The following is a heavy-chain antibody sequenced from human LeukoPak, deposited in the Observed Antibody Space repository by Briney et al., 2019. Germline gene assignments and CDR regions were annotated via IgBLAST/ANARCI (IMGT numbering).Heavy chain of an antibody. CDR1: GFTFSSYA. V-gene: IGHV3-21*01. Sequence: PGRSLRLSCAASGFTFSSYAMSWVRQAPGKGLEWVSSISSGSKYIYNADSVKGRFTISRDNSKNSLYLQMNSLRVEDTAVYYCARALSYSYGSMDFWGQGTLVIVSS. CDR3: ARALSYSYGSMDF. CDR2: ISSGSKYI. J-gene: IGHJ4*02. D-gene: IGHD5-18*01.